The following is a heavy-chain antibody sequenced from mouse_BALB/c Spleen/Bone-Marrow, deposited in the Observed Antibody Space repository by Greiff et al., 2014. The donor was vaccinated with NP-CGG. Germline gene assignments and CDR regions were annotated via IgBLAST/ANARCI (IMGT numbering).Heavy chain of an antibody. CDR1: GYTFSSYW. D-gene: IGHD1-2*01. CDR2: IFPGSVTT. CDR3: ARDHLDH. V-gene: IGHV1-9*01. J-gene: IGHJ2*01. Sequence: QVQLQQSGAELMKPGASVKISCKATGYTFSSYWIEWIKQRPGPGLEWIGEIFPGSVTTNYNGRFKGKATFTADTSSNTAYMQLSSLTSEDSAVYYCARDHLDHWGPGTTLTVSS.